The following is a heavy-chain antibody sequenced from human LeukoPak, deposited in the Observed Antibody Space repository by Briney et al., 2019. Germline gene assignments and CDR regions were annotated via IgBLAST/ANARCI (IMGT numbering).Heavy chain of an antibody. CDR3: ATLLESCYQFCHYGMDV. CDR2: IIPIFGIA. CDR1: GGTFSSYA. Sequence: GASVKVSCKASGGTFSSYAISWVRQAPGQGLEWMGRIIPIFGIANYAQKFQGRVTITADKSASTAYMELSSLRSEDTAVYYCATLLESCYQFCHYGMDVWGQGTTVTVSS. V-gene: IGHV1-69*04. J-gene: IGHJ6*02. D-gene: IGHD2-2*01.